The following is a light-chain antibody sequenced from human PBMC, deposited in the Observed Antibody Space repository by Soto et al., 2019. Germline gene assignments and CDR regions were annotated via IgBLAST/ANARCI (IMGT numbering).Light chain of an antibody. J-gene: IGKJ5*01. CDR1: QSVSTY. CDR2: DAS. V-gene: IGKV3-11*01. Sequence: DIVLTQSPATLSLSPGERATLSCRASQSVSTYLAWYQKKPGQAPRLLIFDASNRATGVPARFSGSGSGTDFTLTISSLEPEDLEVYYCHQRNNWVTFGQGTRLDIK. CDR3: HQRNNWVT.